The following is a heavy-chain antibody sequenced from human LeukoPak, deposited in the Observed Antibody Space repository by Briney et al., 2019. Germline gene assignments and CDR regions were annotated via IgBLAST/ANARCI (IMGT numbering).Heavy chain of an antibody. J-gene: IGHJ5*02. D-gene: IGHD6-13*01. Sequence: PSETLSLTCAVYGGSFSGYYWSWIRQPPGKGLEWIGEINHSGSTNYNPSLKSRVTISVDTSKNQFSLKLSSVTAADTAVYYCARSSGIAAAGRGTSNWFDPWGQGTLVTVSS. V-gene: IGHV4-34*01. CDR3: ARSSGIAAAGRGTSNWFDP. CDR2: INHSGST. CDR1: GGSFSGYY.